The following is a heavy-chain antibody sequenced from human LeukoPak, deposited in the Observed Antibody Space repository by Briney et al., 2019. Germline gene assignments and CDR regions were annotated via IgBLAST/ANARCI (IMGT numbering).Heavy chain of an antibody. CDR2: INPSGGST. D-gene: IGHD1-1*01. Sequence: ASVKVSCKASGYTFTSYYIHWVRQAPGQGLEWMGIINPSGGSTNYAQKSQGRVTMTRDTSTSTVYMELSSLRSEDTAMYYCAKWTTTYLDYWGQGTLVTVSS. V-gene: IGHV1-46*01. CDR3: AKWTTTYLDY. J-gene: IGHJ4*02. CDR1: GYTFTSYY.